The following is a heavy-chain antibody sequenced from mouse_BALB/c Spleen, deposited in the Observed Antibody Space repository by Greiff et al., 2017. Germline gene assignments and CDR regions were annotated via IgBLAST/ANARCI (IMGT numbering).Heavy chain of an antibody. CDR2: INSNGGST. D-gene: IGHD1-1*01. CDR3: AREGIYYYGSSYDAMDY. Sequence: EVKLVESGGGLVQPGGSLKLSCAASGFTFSSYGMSWVRQTPDKRLELVATINSNGGSTYYPDSVKGRFTISRDNAKNTLYLQMSSLKSEDTAMYYCAREGIYYYGSSYDAMDYWGQGTSVTVSS. CDR1: GFTFSSYG. J-gene: IGHJ4*01. V-gene: IGHV5-6-3*01.